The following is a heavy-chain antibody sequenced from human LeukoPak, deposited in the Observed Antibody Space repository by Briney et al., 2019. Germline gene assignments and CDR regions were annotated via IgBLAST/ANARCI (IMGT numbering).Heavy chain of an antibody. V-gene: IGHV3-23*01. CDR3: AKGETAMAKGVEDY. J-gene: IGHJ4*02. Sequence: GGSLRLSCAASGFTVSSNYMSWVRQAPGKGLEWVSAISGSGGSTYYADSVKGRFTISRDNSKNTLYLQMNSLRAEDTAVYYCAKGETAMAKGVEDYWGQGTLVTVSS. CDR1: GFTVSSNY. CDR2: ISGSGGST. D-gene: IGHD5-18*01.